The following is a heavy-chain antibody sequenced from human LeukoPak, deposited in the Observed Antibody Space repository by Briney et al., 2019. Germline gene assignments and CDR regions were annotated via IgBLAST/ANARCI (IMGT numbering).Heavy chain of an antibody. Sequence: RGESLKISCKGSGYTFTTYWIGWVRQVPGKGLEWMGIIYPGDFDTRYSPSFQGQVTISVDKSINTAYLQWRSLKASDTAMYYCARSEGHCSDGACYAQKVIDHWGQGTLVTVSS. CDR1: GYTFTTYW. D-gene: IGHD2-15*01. CDR3: ARSEGHCSDGACYAQKVIDH. CDR2: IYPGDFDT. J-gene: IGHJ4*02. V-gene: IGHV5-51*01.